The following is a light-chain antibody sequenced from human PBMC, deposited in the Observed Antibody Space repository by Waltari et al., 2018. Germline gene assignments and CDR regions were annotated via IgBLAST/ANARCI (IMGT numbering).Light chain of an antibody. CDR1: QSVSSN. V-gene: IGKV3-15*01. J-gene: IGKJ5*01. CDR2: GAS. Sequence: IVMTQSPATLSVSPGERATLSCSASQSVSSNLAWYTQKPGQAPRLLIYGASTGATGIPARFSGSGSVTEFTLTISSLQSEDLALYYCQQYNNWPPMTFGQGTRLEIK. CDR3: QQYNNWPPMT.